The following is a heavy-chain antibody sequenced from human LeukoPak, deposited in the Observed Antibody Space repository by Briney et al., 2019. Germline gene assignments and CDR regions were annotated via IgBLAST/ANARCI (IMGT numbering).Heavy chain of an antibody. CDR1: EFSFSTYG. Sequence: PGRSLRLSCAASEFSFSTYGMHWVRQAPGQGLEWVALISYDGSNEYYADSVKGRFTISRDNSKNTLYLQMNSLRVEDTAVYYCAKVFLLEGLASSFDYWGQGTLVTVSS. CDR3: AKVFLLEGLASSFDY. J-gene: IGHJ4*02. CDR2: ISYDGSNE. V-gene: IGHV3-30*18. D-gene: IGHD3-10*01.